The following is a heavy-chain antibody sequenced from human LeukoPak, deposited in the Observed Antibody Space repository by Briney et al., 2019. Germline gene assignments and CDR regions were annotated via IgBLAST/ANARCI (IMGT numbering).Heavy chain of an antibody. Sequence: SETLSLTCTVSGGSISSSSYYWGWIRQPPGKGLEWIGSIYYSGSTYYNPSLKSRVTISVDTSKNQFSLKLSSVTAADTAVYYCARPRRDGYNFPPYFDCWGQGTLVTVSS. J-gene: IGHJ4*02. CDR1: GGSISSSSYY. CDR3: ARPRRDGYNFPPYFDC. D-gene: IGHD5-24*01. CDR2: IYYSGST. V-gene: IGHV4-39*07.